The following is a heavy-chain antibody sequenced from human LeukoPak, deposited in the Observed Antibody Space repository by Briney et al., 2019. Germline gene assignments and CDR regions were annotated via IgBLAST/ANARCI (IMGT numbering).Heavy chain of an antibody. CDR2: ISSSGSTI. CDR1: GFTFNNYN. D-gene: IGHD5-24*01. Sequence: GGSLRLSCAASGFTFNNYNMNWVRQAPGKGLEWVSYISSSGSTIYYADSVKGRFTISRDNAKNSLYLQMNSLRAEDTAVYYCAKSGYNRFDYWGQGTLVTVSS. J-gene: IGHJ4*02. CDR3: AKSGYNRFDY. V-gene: IGHV3-48*04.